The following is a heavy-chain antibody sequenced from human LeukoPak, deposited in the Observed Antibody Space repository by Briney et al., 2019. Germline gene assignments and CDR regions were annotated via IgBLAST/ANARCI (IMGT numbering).Heavy chain of an antibody. CDR3: AKDNQYDFWSGYPYYFDY. Sequence: GGSLRLSCAASGFTFSSSAMHWVRQAPGKGLEWVAVISYDGSNKYYADSVKGRFTISRDNSKNTLYLQMNSLRAEDTAVYYCAKDNQYDFWSGYPYYFDYWGQGTLVTVSS. CDR1: GFTFSSSA. V-gene: IGHV3-30-3*01. D-gene: IGHD3-3*01. CDR2: ISYDGSNK. J-gene: IGHJ4*02.